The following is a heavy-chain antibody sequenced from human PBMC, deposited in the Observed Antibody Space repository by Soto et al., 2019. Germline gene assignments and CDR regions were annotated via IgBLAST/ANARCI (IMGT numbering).Heavy chain of an antibody. CDR2: INAGDGNT. CDR1: GYTFTSYV. CDR3: ARDRNPYSSAKSGFFFADY. D-gene: IGHD5-12*01. V-gene: IGHV1-3*01. Sequence: QVQVVQSGAEVKKPGASVKVSCKTSGYTFTSYVIHWVRQAPGQRPEWMGWINAGDGNTKFSQKFHDRVTLTRDTFASTAYMELSSLRSEDTAFYYCARDRNPYSSAKSGFFFADYWGQGTLVTVSS. J-gene: IGHJ4*02.